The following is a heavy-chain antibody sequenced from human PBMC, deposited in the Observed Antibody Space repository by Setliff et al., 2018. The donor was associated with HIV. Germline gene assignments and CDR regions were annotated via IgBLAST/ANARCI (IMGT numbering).Heavy chain of an antibody. CDR2: FDLAEDEI. D-gene: IGHD6-25*01. CDR3: AMGNSGWPYAFDF. V-gene: IGHV1-24*01. CDR1: GYTFIELS. Sequence: ASVKVSCKVSGYTFIELSRHWVRQAPGKGLEWMGGFDLAEDEITYAQKFQGRVTMTEDTSIDTAYMELSSLTSEDTAVYYCAMGNSGWPYAFDFWGQGTMVTVSS. J-gene: IGHJ3*01.